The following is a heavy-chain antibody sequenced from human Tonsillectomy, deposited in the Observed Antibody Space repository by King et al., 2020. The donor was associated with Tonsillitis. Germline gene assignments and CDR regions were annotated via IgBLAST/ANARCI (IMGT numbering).Heavy chain of an antibody. J-gene: IGHJ3*02. V-gene: IGHV3-33*01. CDR3: ARGSGVPAPAAFDI. CDR1: GFTFSIYG. Sequence: VQLVESGGGVVQPGRSLRLSCAASGFTFSIYGMHWVRQAPGKGLEWVAVIWYDGSNKYYVDSVKGRFTISRDNSKNTLYLQMNSLGAEDTAVYYCARGSGVPAPAAFDIWGQGTMVTVS. CDR2: IWYDGSNK. D-gene: IGHD2-2*01.